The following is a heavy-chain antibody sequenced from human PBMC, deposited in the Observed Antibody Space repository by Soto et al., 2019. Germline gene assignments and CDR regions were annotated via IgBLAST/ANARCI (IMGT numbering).Heavy chain of an antibody. V-gene: IGHV4-31*03. CDR1: GGSISSGGYY. CDR3: ARSVFP. Sequence: QVQLQESGPGLVKPSQTLSLTCTVSGGSISSGGYYWNWIRQHPGKGLEWIGYIYYIGSTYYNPSLKGRVTIALDTSTNQFSLKLSSVTAEDTAVYYCARSVFPWGQGTLGTVSS. J-gene: IGHJ5*02. CDR2: IYYIGST.